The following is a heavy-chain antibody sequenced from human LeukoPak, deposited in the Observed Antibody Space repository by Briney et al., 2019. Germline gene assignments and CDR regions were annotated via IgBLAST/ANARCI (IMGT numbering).Heavy chain of an antibody. J-gene: IGHJ4*02. CDR2: IYYSGST. Sequence: SETLSLTCTVSGGSISSGDYHWSWIRQPPGKGLEWIGYIYYSGSTYYNPSLKSRVTISVDTSKNQFSLKLSSVTAADTAVYYCARVGGYSYGELDYWGQGTLVTVSS. D-gene: IGHD5-18*01. CDR1: GGSISSGDYH. V-gene: IGHV4-30-4*01. CDR3: ARVGGYSYGELDY.